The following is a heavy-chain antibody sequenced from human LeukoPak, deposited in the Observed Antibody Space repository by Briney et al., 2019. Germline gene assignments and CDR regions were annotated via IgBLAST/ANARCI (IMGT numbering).Heavy chain of an antibody. CDR2: IYYSGST. CDR1: GGSISSYY. Sequence: SETLSLTCTVSGGSISSYYWSWIRQPPGKGLEWIGYIYYSGSTNYNPSLKSRVTISVDTSKNQFSLKLSSVTAADTAVYYCARVLPQRLPQNYYYYYYMDVWGKGTTVTISS. J-gene: IGHJ6*03. CDR3: ARVLPQRLPQNYYYYYYMDV. V-gene: IGHV4-59*01. D-gene: IGHD6-25*01.